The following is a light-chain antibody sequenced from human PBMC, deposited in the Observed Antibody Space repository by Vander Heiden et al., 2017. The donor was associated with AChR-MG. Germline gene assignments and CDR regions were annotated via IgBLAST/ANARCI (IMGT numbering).Light chain of an antibody. CDR1: SSNIGSNT. J-gene: IGLJ1*01. CDR3: APWDDNLNGPV. Sequence: QSVLTQPPSASGTPGPRVPIPCSGSSSNIGSNTVNWYQQLPGTAPKLRIYSNNQRPSGVPDRFSGSKSGTSASLAISGLQSEDEADYDCAPWDDNLNGPVFGAGTKVTVL. CDR2: SNN. V-gene: IGLV1-44*01.